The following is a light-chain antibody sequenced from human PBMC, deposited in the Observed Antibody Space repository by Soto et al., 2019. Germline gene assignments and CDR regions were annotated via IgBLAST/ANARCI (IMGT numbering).Light chain of an antibody. Sequence: EIVLTQSPGIVSLSPGERATLSCRASQSVSSYLAWYQQKPGQAPRLLIYDTSKRATGIPARFSGSGSGTDFTLTISSLEPEDFAVYYCQQRSNWPRTFGQGTKVEIK. CDR3: QQRSNWPRT. CDR1: QSVSSY. V-gene: IGKV3-11*01. J-gene: IGKJ1*01. CDR2: DTS.